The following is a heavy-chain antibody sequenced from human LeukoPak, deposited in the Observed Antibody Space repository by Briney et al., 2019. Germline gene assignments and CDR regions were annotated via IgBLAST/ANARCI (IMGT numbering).Heavy chain of an antibody. CDR3: ARDIFIQMHYFDY. J-gene: IGHJ4*02. CDR2: IWYDGSNK. CDR1: GFTFSSYG. D-gene: IGHD3-9*01. V-gene: IGHV3-33*01. Sequence: GGSLRLSCAASGFTFSSYGMHWVRQAPGKGLEWVAVIWYDGSNKYYADSMKGRFTVSRDNSKNTLYLQMNSLSAEDTAVYYCARDIFIQMHYFDYWGQGTLVTVSS.